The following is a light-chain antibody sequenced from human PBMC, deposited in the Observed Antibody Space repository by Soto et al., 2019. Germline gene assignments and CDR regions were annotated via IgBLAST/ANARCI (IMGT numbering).Light chain of an antibody. CDR3: QQYNDYSVT. J-gene: IGKJ4*01. CDR1: RSISSW. Sequence: DIQMTQSPSTVSASVGDRVTITCRASRSISSWLAWYQQKPGKAPNLLIYKASSLQRGVPSRFSGSGSGTEFTLTISSLQPDDFAIYYCQQYNDYSVTFGGGTKVESK. V-gene: IGKV1-5*03. CDR2: KAS.